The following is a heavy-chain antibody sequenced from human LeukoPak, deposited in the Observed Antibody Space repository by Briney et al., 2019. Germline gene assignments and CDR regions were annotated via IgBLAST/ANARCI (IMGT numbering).Heavy chain of an antibody. V-gene: IGHV3-7*01. J-gene: IGHJ3*02. CDR2: IKQDGSEE. CDR1: GFTFSSYW. D-gene: IGHD2-2*01. Sequence: GGSLRLSCAASGFTFSSYWMSWVRQAPGKGLEWVANIKQDGSEEYYVDSVKGRFTISRDNAKNSLYLQMNSLRAEDTAVYYCARVVPAVLGAFDIWGQGTMVTVSS. CDR3: ARVVPAVLGAFDI.